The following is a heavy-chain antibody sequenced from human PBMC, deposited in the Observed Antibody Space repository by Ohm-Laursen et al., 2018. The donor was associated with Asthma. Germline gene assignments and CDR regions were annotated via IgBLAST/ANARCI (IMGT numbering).Heavy chain of an antibody. Sequence: ASVKVSCKVSGYTLTELSMHWVRQAPGKGLEWMGGFDPEDGETIYAQKFQGRVTMTEDTSTDTAYMELSSLRSEDTAVYYCATDFRSIAARRSYWFDPWGQGTLVTVSS. D-gene: IGHD6-6*01. V-gene: IGHV1-24*01. CDR2: FDPEDGET. CDR3: ATDFRSIAARRSYWFDP. CDR1: GYTLTELS. J-gene: IGHJ5*02.